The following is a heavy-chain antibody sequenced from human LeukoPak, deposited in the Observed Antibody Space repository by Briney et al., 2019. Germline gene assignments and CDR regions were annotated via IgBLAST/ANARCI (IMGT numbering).Heavy chain of an antibody. D-gene: IGHD3-10*01. J-gene: IGHJ5*02. Sequence: GGSLRLSCAASGITFSSYSMNWVRQAPGKGLEWVSYISSSSNTIYYADSVKGRFTISRDNAKNSLYLQMNSLRAEDTAVYYCARDRVGDYYGSGSPNWFDPWGQGTLVTVSS. CDR2: ISSSSNTI. V-gene: IGHV3-48*01. CDR3: ARDRVGDYYGSGSPNWFDP. CDR1: GITFSSYS.